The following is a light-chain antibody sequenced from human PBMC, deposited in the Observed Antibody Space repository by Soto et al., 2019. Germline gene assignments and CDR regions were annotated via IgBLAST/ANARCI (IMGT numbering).Light chain of an antibody. V-gene: IGKV1-27*01. CDR3: QKYNTAPWT. J-gene: IGKJ1*01. CDR2: AAC. Sequence: DIQMTQSPSSLSASIGDRVTITCRASQGISKYLAWYQQKPGKGPDLLIDAACTLQSGVPSRFSGSGSGTDFTPTISSLQPEDVATYYCQKYNTAPWTFGQETKVEIK. CDR1: QGISKY.